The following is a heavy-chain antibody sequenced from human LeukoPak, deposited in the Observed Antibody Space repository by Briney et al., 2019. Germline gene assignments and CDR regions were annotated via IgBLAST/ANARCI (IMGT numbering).Heavy chain of an antibody. Sequence: SAKVSCKASGGTFSSYAISWVRQAPGQGLEWMGGIIPIFGTANYAQKFQGRVTITTDESTSTAYMKLSSLRSEDTAVYYCAWEDYSNYFGVMDVWGKGTTVTVSS. CDR3: AWEDYSNYFGVMDV. CDR2: IIPIFGTA. V-gene: IGHV1-69*05. J-gene: IGHJ6*04. CDR1: GGTFSSYA. D-gene: IGHD4-11*01.